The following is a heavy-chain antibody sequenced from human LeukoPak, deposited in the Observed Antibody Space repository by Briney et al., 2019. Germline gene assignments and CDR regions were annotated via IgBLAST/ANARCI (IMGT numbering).Heavy chain of an antibody. CDR3: AGDRPGPYDFWSGYSASFGMDV. CDR1: GFTFSSYG. D-gene: IGHD3-3*01. V-gene: IGHV3-33*08. Sequence: GRSLRLSCAASGFTFSSYGMHWVRQAPGKGLEWVAVIWYDGSNKYYADSVKGRFTISRDNSKNTLYLQMNSLRAEDTAVYYCAGDRPGPYDFWSGYSASFGMDVWGQGTTVTVSS. CDR2: IWYDGSNK. J-gene: IGHJ6*02.